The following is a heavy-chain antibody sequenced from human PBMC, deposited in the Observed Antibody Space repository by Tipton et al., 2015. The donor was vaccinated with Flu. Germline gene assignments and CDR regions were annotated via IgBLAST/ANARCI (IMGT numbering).Heavy chain of an antibody. V-gene: IGHV3-7*03. Sequence: QLVQSGGGLAQPGGSLRLTCATSGLTFSTSWMSWVRQAPGKGLEWVSRIKGDGSEKNYVDRVKGRFSISRDNAKNSVFLQMNTLRADDTAVYYCAVYGHGAFEIWGQGTMVTVSS. CDR1: GLTFSTSW. CDR2: IKGDGSEK. CDR3: AVYGHGAFEI. J-gene: IGHJ3*02. D-gene: IGHD3/OR15-3a*01.